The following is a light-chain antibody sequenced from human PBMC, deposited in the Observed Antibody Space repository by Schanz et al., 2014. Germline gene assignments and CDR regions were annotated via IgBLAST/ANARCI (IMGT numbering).Light chain of an antibody. V-gene: IGKV2-28*01. CDR2: LGS. J-gene: IGKJ2*01. CDR1: QSLLHHNGHNY. CDR3: MQPLQTHMYT. Sequence: DIVLTQSPPSLPVTPGAPASISCRSSQSLLHHNGHNYLDWYLQRPGQSPQLLIFLGSTRASGVPDRFSGSGSGTDFTLKIIRVEAEDVGVYYCMQPLQTHMYTFGQGTKLEIK.